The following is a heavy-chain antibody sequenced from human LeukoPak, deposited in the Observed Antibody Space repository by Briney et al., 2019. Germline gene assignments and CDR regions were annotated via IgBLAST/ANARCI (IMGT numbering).Heavy chain of an antibody. V-gene: IGHV3-48*03. D-gene: IGHD2-21*02. Sequence: GGSLRLSCAASGFTFSSYEMNWVRQAPGNGLEWVSYISSSGSTIYYADSVKGRFTISRDNAKNSLYLQMNSLRAEDTAVYYCVRLNGRGAVVTAPVDYWGQGTLVTVSS. CDR2: ISSSGSTI. J-gene: IGHJ4*02. CDR1: GFTFSSYE. CDR3: VRLNGRGAVVTAPVDY.